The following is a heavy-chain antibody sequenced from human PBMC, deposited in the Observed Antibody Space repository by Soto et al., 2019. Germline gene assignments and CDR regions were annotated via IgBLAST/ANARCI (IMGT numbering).Heavy chain of an antibody. Sequence: SETLSLTCTVSGGSISSSSYYWGWIRQPPGKGLEWIGSIYYSGSTYYNPSLKSRVTISVDTSKNQFSLKLSSVTAADTAVYYCARALYCSSTSCSPDAFDIWGQGTMVTVSS. D-gene: IGHD2-2*01. J-gene: IGHJ3*02. V-gene: IGHV4-39*01. CDR3: ARALYCSSTSCSPDAFDI. CDR1: GGSISSSSYY. CDR2: IYYSGST.